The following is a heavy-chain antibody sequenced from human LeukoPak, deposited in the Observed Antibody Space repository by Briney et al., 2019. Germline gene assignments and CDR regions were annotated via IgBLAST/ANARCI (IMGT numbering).Heavy chain of an antibody. Sequence: GGSLRFSCTASGFTFGDYAMSWVRQAPGKGLEWVGVIRSKAYGGPTEYAASVKGRFTISRDDSKSIAYLQMNSLKTEDTAVYYCTRGSMVRGVIYPLYYYYYYMDVWGKGTTVTISS. D-gene: IGHD3-10*01. J-gene: IGHJ6*03. CDR2: IRSKAYGGPT. CDR1: GFTFGDYA. V-gene: IGHV3-49*04. CDR3: TRGSMVRGVIYPLYYYYYYMDV.